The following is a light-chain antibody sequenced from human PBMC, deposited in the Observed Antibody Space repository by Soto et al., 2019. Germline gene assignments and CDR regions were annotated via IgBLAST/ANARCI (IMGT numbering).Light chain of an antibody. V-gene: IGLV2-11*01. CDR1: SSDVGGYNY. J-gene: IGLJ1*01. CDR2: DVS. Sequence: QSALTQPRSVSGSPGQSVTISCTGTSSDVGGYNYVSWYQQHPGKAPKLMIYDVSKRPSGVPDRFSGSKSGYTASLTISGLQAEDEADYYCCSYAGSYTLYVFGTGTKLTVL. CDR3: CSYAGSYTLYV.